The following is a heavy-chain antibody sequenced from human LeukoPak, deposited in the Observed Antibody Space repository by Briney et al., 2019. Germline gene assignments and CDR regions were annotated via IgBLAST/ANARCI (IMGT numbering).Heavy chain of an antibody. V-gene: IGHV3-48*03. D-gene: IGHD1-26*01. Sequence: GGSLRLSCAASGFTFSRFELAWVRQSPGKGLEWISYISEGGITLKDADSVRGRFTISRDDAKNSLYLQMTSLRDEDTAVYYCVCGPQHGGSFAYWGQGTLVTVSS. CDR1: GFTFSRFE. CDR2: ISEGGITL. CDR3: VCGPQHGGSFAY. J-gene: IGHJ4*02.